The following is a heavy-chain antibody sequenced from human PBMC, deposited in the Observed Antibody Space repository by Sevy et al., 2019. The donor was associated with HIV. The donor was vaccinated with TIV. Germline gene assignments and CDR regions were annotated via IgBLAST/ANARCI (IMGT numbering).Heavy chain of an antibody. Sequence: GGSLRLSCAASGFTFSSYGMSGVRQAPGKGLEWVSAISGSRDSTYYVDSVKGRFTISRDNSKNTLYLQMNSLRAEDTAVYYCAKAPSYSSSPLYFDYWGQGTLVTVSS. CDR2: ISGSRDST. CDR3: AKAPSYSSSPLYFDY. CDR1: GFTFSSYG. J-gene: IGHJ4*02. D-gene: IGHD6-13*01. V-gene: IGHV3-23*01.